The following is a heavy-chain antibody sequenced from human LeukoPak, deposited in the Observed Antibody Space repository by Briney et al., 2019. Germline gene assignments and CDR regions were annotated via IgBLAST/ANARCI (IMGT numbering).Heavy chain of an antibody. D-gene: IGHD6-19*01. CDR1: GGSISSSSYY. CDR3: ARHGGLAVAHHAFDI. Sequence: PSETLSLTCTVSGGSISSSSYYWGWIRQPPGKGLEWIGSIYYSGSTYYNPSLKSRVTISVDTSKNQFSLKLSSVTAADTAVYYCARHGGLAVAHHAFDIWGQGTMVTVSS. CDR2: IYYSGST. V-gene: IGHV4-39*01. J-gene: IGHJ3*02.